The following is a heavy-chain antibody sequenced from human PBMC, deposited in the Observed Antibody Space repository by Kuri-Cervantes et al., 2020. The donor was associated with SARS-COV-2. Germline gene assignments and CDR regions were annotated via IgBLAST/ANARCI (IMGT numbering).Heavy chain of an antibody. CDR2: ISSSGSTI. CDR3: TTDEMRYYDFWSGAVDY. CDR1: GFTFSDYY. J-gene: IGHJ4*02. D-gene: IGHD3-3*01. V-gene: IGHV3-11*01. Sequence: GESLKISCAASGFTFSDYYMSWIRQAPGKGLEWVSYISSSGSTIYYADSVKGRFTISRDNAKNSLYLQMNSLKTEDTAVYYCTTDEMRYYDFWSGAVDYWGQGTLVTVSS.